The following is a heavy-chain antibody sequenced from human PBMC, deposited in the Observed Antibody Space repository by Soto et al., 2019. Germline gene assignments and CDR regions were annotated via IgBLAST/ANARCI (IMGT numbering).Heavy chain of an antibody. CDR2: VNPNRGGT. J-gene: IGHJ5*02. V-gene: IGHV1-2*02. CDR3: ATAVGGTSYWFDP. D-gene: IGHD2-2*01. Sequence: QVQLVQSGAEVKKPGASVKVSCKASGYTFTGYYMHWVRQAPGQGPEWMGWVNPNRGGTNYAQKFQGRVTMTRDTSIRTAYMEVSRLRSDDTAVYYCATAVGGTSYWFDPWGQGTLVTVSS. CDR1: GYTFTGYY.